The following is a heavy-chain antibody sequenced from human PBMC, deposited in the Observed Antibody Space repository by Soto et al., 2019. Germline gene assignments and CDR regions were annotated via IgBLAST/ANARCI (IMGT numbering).Heavy chain of an antibody. D-gene: IGHD1-26*01. Sequence: SVKDSWKAAGYAFTADYVHWVRQAPGQGLEWMGWVNPLTGDTTYAQKFEGRVTMTRDTSISTAYMELSRLRSDDTAIYYCARQQDRGIMAAGFDYWGQGTPVTVSS. V-gene: IGHV1-2*02. CDR2: VNPLTGDT. CDR3: ARQQDRGIMAAGFDY. CDR1: GYAFTADY. J-gene: IGHJ4*02.